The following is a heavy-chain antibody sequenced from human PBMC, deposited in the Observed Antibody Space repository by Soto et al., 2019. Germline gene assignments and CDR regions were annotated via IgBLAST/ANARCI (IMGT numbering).Heavy chain of an antibody. D-gene: IGHD2-21*02. CDR3: AREGLAYCGGDCYSTGGEGYFDL. CDR2: IYYSGST. CDR1: GGSISSGDYY. V-gene: IGHV4-31*03. J-gene: IGHJ2*01. Sequence: QVQLQESGPGLVKPSQTLSLTCTVSGGSISSGDYYWSWIRQHPGKGLEWIGYIYYSGSTYYNPSLNGRVTISVDTSKNQFSLKLNSVTAADTAVYYCAREGLAYCGGDCYSTGGEGYFDLWGRGTLVTVSS.